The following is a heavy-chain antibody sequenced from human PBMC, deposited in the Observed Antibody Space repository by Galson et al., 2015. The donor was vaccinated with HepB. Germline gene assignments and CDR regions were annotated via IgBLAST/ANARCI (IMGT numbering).Heavy chain of an antibody. CDR3: AKDRGHSDYESLVGYFDS. J-gene: IGHJ4*02. D-gene: IGHD5-12*01. CDR2: ISGSGGIT. CDR1: GFTFSRYD. V-gene: IGHV3-23*01. Sequence: SLRLSCAASGFTFSRYDLSWVRQAPGKGLEWVSGISGSGGITYYADSVKGRFTISRDNSKNTLYVRMKSLRGEDTAVYYCAKDRGHSDYESLVGYFDSWDRGTLVTVSS.